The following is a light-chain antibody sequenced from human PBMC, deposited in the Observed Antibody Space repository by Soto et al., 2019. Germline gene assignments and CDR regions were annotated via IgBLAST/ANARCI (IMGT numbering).Light chain of an antibody. Sequence: QSVLTQPASVSGSPGQSITISCTGTSSDVGSYNLVSWYQQLPGKAPKLIIYEGTKRPSGVSYRFSGSKSGNTASLTISGLQAEDEADYFCCSYAPTTTLVFGGGTQLTVL. CDR2: EGT. CDR3: CSYAPTTTLV. CDR1: SSDVGSYNL. V-gene: IGLV2-23*01. J-gene: IGLJ2*01.